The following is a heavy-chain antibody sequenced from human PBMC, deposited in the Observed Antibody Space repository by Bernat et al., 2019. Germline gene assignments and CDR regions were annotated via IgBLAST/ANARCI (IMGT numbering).Heavy chain of an antibody. CDR2: TYYRSKWYN. CDR3: ARERADVVVVVAASNWFDP. CDR1: GDSVSSNSAA. D-gene: IGHD2-15*01. V-gene: IGHV6-1*01. J-gene: IGHJ5*02. Sequence: QVQLQQSGPGLGKPSQTLSLTCALSGDSVSSNSAAWNWIRQSPSRGLEWLGRTYYRSKWYNDYAVSVKSRITINPDTSKNQFSLQLNSVTPEDTAVYYCARERADVVVVVAASNWFDPWGQGTLVTVSS.